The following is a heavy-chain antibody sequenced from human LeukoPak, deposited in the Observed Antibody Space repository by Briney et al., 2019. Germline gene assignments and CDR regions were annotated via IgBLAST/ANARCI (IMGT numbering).Heavy chain of an antibody. CDR2: INPSGGST. V-gene: IGHV1-46*01. Sequence: ASVKVSCKASGYTFTSYYMYWVRQAPGQGLEWMGIINPSGGSTSYAQKFQGRVTMTRDTSTSTVYMELSSLRSEDTAVYYCARARDVDTAMVTGFDYWGQGTLVTVSS. J-gene: IGHJ4*02. CDR3: ARARDVDTAMVTGFDY. CDR1: GYTFTSYY. D-gene: IGHD5-18*01.